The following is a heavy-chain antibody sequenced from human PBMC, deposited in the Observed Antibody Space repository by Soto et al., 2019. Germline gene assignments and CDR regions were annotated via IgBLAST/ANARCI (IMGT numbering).Heavy chain of an antibody. CDR2: ISAYNGNT. CDR3: ARVGPPADP. J-gene: IGHJ5*02. CDR1: GYTFTSYG. V-gene: IGHV1-18*01. Sequence: EASVKVSCKASGYTFTSYGISWVRQAPGQGLEWMGWISAYNGNTNYAQKLQGRVTITTDTSTSTAYMELSSLRSEDTAVYYCARVGPPADPWGQGTLVTVSS.